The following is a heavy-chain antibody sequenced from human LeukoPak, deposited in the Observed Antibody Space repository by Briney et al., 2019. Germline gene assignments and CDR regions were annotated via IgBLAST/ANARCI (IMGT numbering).Heavy chain of an antibody. CDR3: AFAGQQLGQSQH. D-gene: IGHD4-11*01. CDR1: GYTFTSYG. V-gene: IGHV1-18*01. J-gene: IGHJ1*01. Sequence: ASVKVSCEASGYTFTSYGISWVRQAPGQGLERMGWIGAYNGHRSYAQKLQVRVSMTTDTSTSTVYMELRSLRSDDTAVYYCAFAGQQLGQSQHWGQGTLVIVSS. CDR2: IGAYNGHR.